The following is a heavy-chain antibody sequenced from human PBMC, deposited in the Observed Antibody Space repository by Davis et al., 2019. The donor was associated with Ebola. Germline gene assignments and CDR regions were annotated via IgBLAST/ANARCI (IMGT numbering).Heavy chain of an antibody. V-gene: IGHV3-21*01. CDR2: ISSRSSYI. Sequence: GESLKISCAASGFTFSSYSMNWVRQAPGKGLEWVSSISSRSSYIYYADSVKGRFTIPRDNAKNSLYLQMNSLRAEDTAVYYCARTSYDYIWGSYRNGEHLDYWGQGTLVTVSS. D-gene: IGHD3-16*02. CDR1: GFTFSSYS. J-gene: IGHJ4*02. CDR3: ARTSYDYIWGSYRNGEHLDY.